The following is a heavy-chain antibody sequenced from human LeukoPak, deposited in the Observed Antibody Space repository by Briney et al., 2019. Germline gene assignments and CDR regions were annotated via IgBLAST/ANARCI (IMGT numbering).Heavy chain of an antibody. J-gene: IGHJ4*02. CDR3: AKGGTGYSSGWYGDY. CDR2: ISSSSSYI. V-gene: IGHV3-21*01. Sequence: GGSLRLSCAASGFTFSSYSMNWVRQAPGKGLEWVSSISSSSSYIYYADSVKGRFTISRDNAKNSLYLQMNSLRAEDTAVYYCAKGGTGYSSGWYGDYWGQGTLVTVSS. D-gene: IGHD6-19*01. CDR1: GFTFSSYS.